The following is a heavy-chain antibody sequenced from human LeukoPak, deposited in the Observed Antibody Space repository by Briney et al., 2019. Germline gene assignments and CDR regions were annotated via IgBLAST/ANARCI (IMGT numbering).Heavy chain of an antibody. CDR1: GFTVSSNY. CDR2: IYSGGST. Sequence: GGSPRLSCAASGFTVSSNYLSWVRQAPGKGLEWVSVIYSGGSTYYADSVKGRFTISRDDSKNTLYLQMNSLRAEDTAVYYCARRGSGKVFDYWGQGTLVTVSS. CDR3: ARRGSGKVFDY. D-gene: IGHD2-15*01. V-gene: IGHV3-66*01. J-gene: IGHJ4*02.